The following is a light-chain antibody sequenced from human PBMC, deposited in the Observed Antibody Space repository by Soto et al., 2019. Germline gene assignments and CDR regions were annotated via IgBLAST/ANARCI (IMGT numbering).Light chain of an antibody. Sequence: EIVMTQSPVTLSVSPGERATLSCRASQRVSSNLAWYQQKPGQAPRLLIYGASTRATGIPARFSGSGAETEFTLTISSLQSEDFAVYYCQQYGSSPLTFGGGTKV. CDR1: QRVSSN. J-gene: IGKJ4*01. V-gene: IGKV3-15*01. CDR2: GAS. CDR3: QQYGSSPLT.